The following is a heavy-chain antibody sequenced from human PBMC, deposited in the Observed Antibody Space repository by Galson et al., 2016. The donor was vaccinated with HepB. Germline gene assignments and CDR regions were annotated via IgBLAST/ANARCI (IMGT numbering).Heavy chain of an antibody. CDR3: ATLSYSISYRYWFDP. Sequence: SLRLSCAASVFTVSSNYMSWVRQAPGKGLEWVSVLYIDGGTYYADSVKGRFTISRDDSKNTLYLQMNSLRDEDTAVYYCATLSYSISYRYWFDPWGQGTLVTVSS. D-gene: IGHD3-3*02. V-gene: IGHV3-53*01. CDR2: LYIDGGT. J-gene: IGHJ5*02. CDR1: VFTVSSNY.